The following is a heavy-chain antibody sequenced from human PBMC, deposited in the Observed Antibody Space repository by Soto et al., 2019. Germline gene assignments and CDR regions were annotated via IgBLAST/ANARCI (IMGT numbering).Heavy chain of an antibody. J-gene: IGHJ4*02. Sequence: EEQLVESGGGLVKPGESLRLFCKGSGFTFSNAWMNWVRQAPGKGLEWVGRIKSKPDGETIDYAAPVKGRFSVSRDDSKNTVFLQMNSLKTEDTAVYFCSTGYALDNWGQGTLVTVFS. CDR2: IKSKPDGETI. CDR1: GFTFSNAW. D-gene: IGHD2-2*01. CDR3: STGYALDN. V-gene: IGHV3-15*07.